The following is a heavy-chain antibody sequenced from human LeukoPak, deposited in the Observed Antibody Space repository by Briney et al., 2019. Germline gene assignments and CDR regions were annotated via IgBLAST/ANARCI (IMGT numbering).Heavy chain of an antibody. V-gene: IGHV3-23*01. J-gene: IGHJ4*02. CDR1: GFTFSSYA. CDR2: ISGSGGST. D-gene: IGHD3-22*01. CDR3: AKDRPNYYGSNGHYYKLNGDC. Sequence: PGGSLRLSCAASGFTFSSYAMSWVRQAPRKGLEWVTAISGSGGSTYYADSVKGRFTISRDNSDDTLYLQMNSLRAEDTAVYYCAKDRPNYYGSNGHYYKLNGDCWGQGTLVTVSS.